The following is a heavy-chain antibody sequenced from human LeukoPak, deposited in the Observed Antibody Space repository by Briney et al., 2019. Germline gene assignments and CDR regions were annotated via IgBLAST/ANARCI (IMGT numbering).Heavy chain of an antibody. J-gene: IGHJ4*02. Sequence: GASVKVSCKASGYTFTSYDINWVRQATGQGLEWMGWISPYNGNTDHAQKFQGRVTMTTDTFTSTAYMDLRSLRSDDTAVYYCARKLYDSSRYGQTYDNWGQGTLVTVSS. V-gene: IGHV1-18*01. CDR2: ISPYNGNT. CDR1: GYTFTSYD. D-gene: IGHD3-22*01. CDR3: ARKLYDSSRYGQTYDN.